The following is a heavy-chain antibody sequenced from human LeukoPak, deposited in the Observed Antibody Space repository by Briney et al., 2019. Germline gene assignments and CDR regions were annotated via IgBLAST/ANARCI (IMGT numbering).Heavy chain of an antibody. CDR1: GGSISSYY. Sequence: SSETLSLTCTVSGGSISSYYWSWIRQPPGKGLEWIGEINHSGSTNYNPSLKSRVTISVDTSKNQFSLKLSSVTAADTAVYYCAREYSSSWYCDYWGQGTLVTVSS. J-gene: IGHJ4*02. D-gene: IGHD6-13*01. V-gene: IGHV4-34*01. CDR3: AREYSSSWYCDY. CDR2: INHSGST.